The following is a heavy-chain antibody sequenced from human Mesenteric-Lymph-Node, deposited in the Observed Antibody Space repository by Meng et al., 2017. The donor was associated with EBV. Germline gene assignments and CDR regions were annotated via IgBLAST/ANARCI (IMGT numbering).Heavy chain of an antibody. V-gene: IGHV4-61*01. CDR3: ARDRGWELLDY. Sequence: EPGPGPVHPCETLSLPCSVSGVSVSGDSFYWSWIRQPPGKGLEWIGFIYDSGITHYSPSLKSRVTISVDTSKNQFSLELMSMTPADTAVYYCARDRGWELLDYWGQGTLVTVSS. CDR1: GVSVSGDSFY. CDR2: IYDSGIT. J-gene: IGHJ4*02. D-gene: IGHD1-26*01.